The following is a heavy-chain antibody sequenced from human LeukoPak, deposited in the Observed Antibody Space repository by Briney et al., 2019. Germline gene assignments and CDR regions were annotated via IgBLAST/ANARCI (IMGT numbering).Heavy chain of an antibody. CDR2: ISSSSSYI. Sequence: GGSLRLSCAASGFTFSSYSMNWVRQAPGKGLEWVSSISSSSSYIYYADSVKGRFTISRDNAKNSLYLQMNSLRAEDTAVYYCARSVRGDDFWSASMGYFDYWGQGTLVTVSS. J-gene: IGHJ4*02. CDR1: GFTFSSYS. D-gene: IGHD3-3*01. CDR3: ARSVRGDDFWSASMGYFDY. V-gene: IGHV3-21*01.